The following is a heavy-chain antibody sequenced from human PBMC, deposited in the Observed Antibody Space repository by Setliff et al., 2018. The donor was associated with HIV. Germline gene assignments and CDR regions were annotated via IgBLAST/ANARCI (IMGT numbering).Heavy chain of an antibody. V-gene: IGHV3-72*01. CDR2: IRNKVNSYSI. J-gene: IGHJ4*02. Sequence: GESLKISCVVSGFIFSDYYMDWVRQAPGKGLEWVARIRNKVNSYSIEYVASVKGRFTISRDESENSLYLQMNSLKTEDTAVYFCARGPASGDYSYYFDYWGQGTLVTVSS. CDR3: ARGPASGDYSYYFDY. D-gene: IGHD2-21*01. CDR1: GFIFSDYY.